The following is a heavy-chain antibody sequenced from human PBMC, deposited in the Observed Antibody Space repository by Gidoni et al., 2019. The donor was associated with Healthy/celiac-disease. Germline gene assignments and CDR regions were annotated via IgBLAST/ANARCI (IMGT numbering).Heavy chain of an antibody. J-gene: IGHJ6*02. CDR3: AREALHLIVPGPMDV. V-gene: IGHV1-69*01. Sequence: QVQLVQSGAEVKKPGSSVKVSCKAPGGPISSYAISWVRQAPGQGLEWMGGIIRIFGTANYAQKFQGRVTITAAESTSTAYMELSSLRSEDTAVYYCAREALHLIVPGPMDVWGQGTTVTVSS. CDR2: IIRIFGTA. CDR1: GGPISSYA. D-gene: IGHD3-22*01.